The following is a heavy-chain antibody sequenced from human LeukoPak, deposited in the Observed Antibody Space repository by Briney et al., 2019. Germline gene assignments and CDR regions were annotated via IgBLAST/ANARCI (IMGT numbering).Heavy chain of an antibody. CDR3: TRESSSGWYVDYFDY. J-gene: IGHJ4*02. CDR1: GFTFGDYA. V-gene: IGHV3-49*04. Sequence: GSLRLSCTASGFTFGDYAMSWVRQAPGKGLEWVGFIRSKAYGGTTEYAASVKGRFTISRDDSKSIAYLQMNSLKTEDTAVYYCTRESSSGWYVDYFDYWGQGTLVTVSS. D-gene: IGHD6-19*01. CDR2: IRSKAYGGTT.